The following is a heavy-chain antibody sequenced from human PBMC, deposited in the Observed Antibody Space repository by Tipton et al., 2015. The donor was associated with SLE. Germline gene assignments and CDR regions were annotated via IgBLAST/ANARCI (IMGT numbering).Heavy chain of an antibody. D-gene: IGHD4-11*01. V-gene: IGHV4-59*01. J-gene: IGHJ4*02. Sequence: TLSLTCTVSGGSISSYYWSWIRQPPGKGPEWIGYIYYSGSTNYNPSLKSRVTISVDTSKNQFSLKLSSVTAADTAVYYCARWAGPTVNFDYWGQGTLVTVPS. CDR3: ARWAGPTVNFDY. CDR2: IYYSGST. CDR1: GGSISSYY.